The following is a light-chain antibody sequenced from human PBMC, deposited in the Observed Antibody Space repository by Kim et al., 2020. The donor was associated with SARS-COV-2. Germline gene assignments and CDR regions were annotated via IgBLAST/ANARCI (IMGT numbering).Light chain of an antibody. Sequence: PGERSTLSCRASQRIRSNCLAWYQQKPGQAPRLLIYGASTRTTGIPDRCSGSGSGAEFTLTIRRLETEDFAVYYCQHYGSTPRAFGQGTKVDIK. J-gene: IGKJ1*01. V-gene: IGKV3-20*01. CDR1: QRIRSNC. CDR3: QHYGSTPRA. CDR2: GAS.